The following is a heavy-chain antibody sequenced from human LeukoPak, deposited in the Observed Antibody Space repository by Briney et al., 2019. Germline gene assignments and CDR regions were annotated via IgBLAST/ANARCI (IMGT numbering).Heavy chain of an antibody. CDR3: AHRTDGYYFH. CDR1: PFSLTTTGVG. CDR2: VYWDDDK. V-gene: IGHV2-5*02. D-gene: IGHD3-22*01. Sequence: KGSGPTLVNPTETLTLTCTVSPFSLTTTGVGVGWIRQTPGKALEFLAFVYWDDDKRYSPSLKTRLTITKDSSKSQVVLKMTNVDPVDTGTYYCAHRTDGYYFHWGQGTLVTVSS. J-gene: IGHJ4*02.